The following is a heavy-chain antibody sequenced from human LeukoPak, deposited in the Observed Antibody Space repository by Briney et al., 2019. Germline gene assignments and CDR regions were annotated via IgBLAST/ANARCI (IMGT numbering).Heavy chain of an antibody. J-gene: IGHJ4*02. Sequence: PSETLSLTCTVSGGSISSGGYSWSWIRQPPGKGLEWIGYIYHSGSTYYNPSLKSRVTISVDRSKNQFSLKLSSVTAADTAVYYCAREVSIKGYYDSSGYYDYWGQGTLVTVSS. CDR3: AREVSIKGYYDSSGYYDY. V-gene: IGHV4-30-2*01. CDR1: GGSISSGGYS. D-gene: IGHD3-22*01. CDR2: IYHSGST.